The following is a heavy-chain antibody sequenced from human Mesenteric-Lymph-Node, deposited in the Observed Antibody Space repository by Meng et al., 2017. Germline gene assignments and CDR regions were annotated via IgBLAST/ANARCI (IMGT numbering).Heavy chain of an antibody. V-gene: IGHV1-2*06. CDR3: ARALEVSGSYFSGFDY. J-gene: IGHJ4*02. CDR1: GYTFTDYY. CDR2: INPYSGGT. D-gene: IGHD3-22*01. Sequence: ASVKVSCKASGYTFTDYYIHWVRQAPGQGLEWMGRINPYSGGTNYAQKFQDRVTMTRDTSISTAYMELSRLRSDDTAVYYCARALEVSGSYFSGFDYWGQGTLVTVSS.